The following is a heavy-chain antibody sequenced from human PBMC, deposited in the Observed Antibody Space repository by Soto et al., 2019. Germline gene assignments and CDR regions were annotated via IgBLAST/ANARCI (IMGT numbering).Heavy chain of an antibody. Sequence: SETLSLTCTVPDGSISSHYWSWVRQPPGKRPEWTGYVYHSGPTNYNPSLEGRVTISLDTSRNQFSLKLNSVTAADTAVYYCARVEMATIKGNAFDIWGQGTMVTVSS. CDR1: DGSISSHY. D-gene: IGHD5-12*01. J-gene: IGHJ3*02. CDR2: VYHSGPT. V-gene: IGHV4-59*11. CDR3: ARVEMATIKGNAFDI.